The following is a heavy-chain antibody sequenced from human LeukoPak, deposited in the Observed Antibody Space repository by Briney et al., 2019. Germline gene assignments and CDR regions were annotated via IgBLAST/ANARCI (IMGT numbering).Heavy chain of an antibody. CDR2: IYPGDSYT. J-gene: IGHJ4*02. CDR3: ASSRDGYKGYFDY. CDR1: GYSFTSYW. Sequence: GESLKISCKGSGYSFTSYWIGWVRQMPGKGLGWMGIIYPGDSYTRYSPSFQGPVTISADKSISTAYLQWSTLKASDTAMYYCASSRDGYKGYFDYWGQGTLVTVSS. D-gene: IGHD5-24*01. V-gene: IGHV5-51*01.